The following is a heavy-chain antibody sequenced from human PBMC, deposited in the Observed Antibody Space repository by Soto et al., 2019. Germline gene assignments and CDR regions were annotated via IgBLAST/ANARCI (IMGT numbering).Heavy chain of an antibody. CDR3: ASSYYYGSGTYYNGFAY. Sequence: GGSLRLSCVASGLTFSSYEMNWVRQAPGKGLECISYISSSGTTIYYADSVKGRFTTSRDNAKNSLFLQMNSLRAEDTAAYYCASSYYYGSGTYYNGFAYRGKVTRGTASS. CDR2: ISSSGTTI. V-gene: IGHV3-48*03. CDR1: GLTFSSYE. J-gene: IGHJ4*02. D-gene: IGHD3-10*01.